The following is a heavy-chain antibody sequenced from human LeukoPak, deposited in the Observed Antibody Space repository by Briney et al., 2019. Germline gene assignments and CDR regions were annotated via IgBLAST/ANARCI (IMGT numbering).Heavy chain of an antibody. CDR2: LSSTGGTR. CDR1: GFNFSTYD. Sequence: PGESLRLSCVASGFNFSTYDMNWVRQAPGKGLEWVSYLSSTGGTRYYAKSVQGRFTISRDDGKNSLYLQISSLRAEDTAVYYCARAARPKLRFLDFDYWGQGTLLTVSS. V-gene: IGHV3-48*01. J-gene: IGHJ4*02. CDR3: ARAARPKLRFLDFDY. D-gene: IGHD3-3*01.